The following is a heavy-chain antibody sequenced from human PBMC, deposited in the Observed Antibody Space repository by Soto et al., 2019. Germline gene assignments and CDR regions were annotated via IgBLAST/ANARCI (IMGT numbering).Heavy chain of an antibody. CDR1: GYTFTSYA. J-gene: IGHJ4*02. CDR3: ARGGRMCSSTSCSTPFY. CDR2: INAGNGNT. V-gene: IGHV1-3*01. D-gene: IGHD2-2*01. Sequence: ASVKVSCKASGYTFTSYAMHWVRQAPGHRLEWMGWINAGNGNTKYSQKFQGRVTITRDTSASTAYMELSSLRSEDTAVYYCARGGRMCSSTSCSTPFYWGQGTLVTVSS.